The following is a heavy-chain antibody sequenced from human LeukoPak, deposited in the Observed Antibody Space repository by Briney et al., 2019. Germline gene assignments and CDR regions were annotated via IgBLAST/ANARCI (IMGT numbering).Heavy chain of an antibody. D-gene: IGHD2-2*01. CDR1: GFTLTSYA. Sequence: GGSLRLSCAASGFTLTSYAMSWVRQAPGKGLEWVSAISGSGATTYFADSVKGRFTLSRDNSKNTLYLQMNSLRAEDTAVYYCAVRYCSSTSCRFDPWGQGTLVTVSS. J-gene: IGHJ5*02. V-gene: IGHV3-23*01. CDR3: AVRYCSSTSCRFDP. CDR2: ISGSGATT.